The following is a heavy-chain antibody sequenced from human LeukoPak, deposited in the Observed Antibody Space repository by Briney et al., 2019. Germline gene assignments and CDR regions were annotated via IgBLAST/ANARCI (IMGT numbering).Heavy chain of an antibody. CDR1: GFTFSSYA. CDR3: AKGGRDGYISYFDY. CDR2: ISGSGGST. Sequence: GGSLRLSCAASGFTFSSYARSWVRQAPGKGLEWVSPISGSGGSTYYADSVRGRFTISRDNSKNTLYLQMNSLRAEDTAVYYCAKGGRDGYISYFDYWGQGTLVTVSS. J-gene: IGHJ4*02. D-gene: IGHD5-24*01. V-gene: IGHV3-23*01.